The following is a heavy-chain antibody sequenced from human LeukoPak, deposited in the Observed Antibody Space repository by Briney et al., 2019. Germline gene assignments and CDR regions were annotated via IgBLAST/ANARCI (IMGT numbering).Heavy chain of an antibody. CDR3: ARDVVGAPDDF. CDR1: GASVSNSY. Sequence: PSETLSLTCSVSGASVSNSYWSWIRQPAGKGLEWIGRIYVYGATSYNPSLKSRVTMSVDTSKSQFSLKLTSVTAADTAVYYYARDVVGAPDDFWGRGILVTVSS. V-gene: IGHV4-4*07. D-gene: IGHD2-15*01. CDR2: IYVYGAT. J-gene: IGHJ4*02.